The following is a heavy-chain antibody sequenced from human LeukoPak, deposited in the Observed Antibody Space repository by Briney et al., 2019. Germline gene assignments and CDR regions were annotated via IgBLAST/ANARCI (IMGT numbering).Heavy chain of an antibody. V-gene: IGHV3-33*08. CDR3: ARDRLTMVRGVSPLVY. CDR2: IWYDGSNK. D-gene: IGHD3-10*01. CDR1: GFTFSSYA. J-gene: IGHJ4*02. Sequence: GGSLRLSCAASGFTFSSYAMSWVRQAPGKGLEWVAVIWYDGSNKYYADSVKGRFTISRDNSKNTLYLQMNSLRAEDTAVYYCARDRLTMVRGVSPLVYWGQGTLVTVSS.